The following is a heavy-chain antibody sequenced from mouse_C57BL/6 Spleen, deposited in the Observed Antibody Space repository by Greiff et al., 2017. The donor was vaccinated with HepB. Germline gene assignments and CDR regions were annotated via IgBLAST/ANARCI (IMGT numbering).Heavy chain of an antibody. Sequence: DVQLVESGGGLVQPKGSLKLSCAASGFSFNTYAMNWVRQAPGKGLEWVARIRSKSNNYATYYADSVKDRFTISRDDSESMLYLQMNNLKTEDTAMYYCVRLFAEAMDYWGQGTSVTVSS. CDR3: VRLFAEAMDY. CDR1: GFSFNTYA. V-gene: IGHV10-1*01. CDR2: IRSKSNNYAT. J-gene: IGHJ4*01.